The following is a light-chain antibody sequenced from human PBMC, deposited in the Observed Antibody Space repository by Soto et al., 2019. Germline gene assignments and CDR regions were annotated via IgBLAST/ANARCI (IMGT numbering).Light chain of an antibody. CDR2: GAS. V-gene: IGKV3-15*01. CDR3: HQHAESPLT. Sequence: IVMTQSPATLSVSPGERATLSCRASQSVSSNLAWYQQKPGQAPRLLIYGASTRATGIPARFSGGGSGTDFTLTISRLEPEDFAVYYCHQHAESPLTFGGGTKVDIK. J-gene: IGKJ4*01. CDR1: QSVSSN.